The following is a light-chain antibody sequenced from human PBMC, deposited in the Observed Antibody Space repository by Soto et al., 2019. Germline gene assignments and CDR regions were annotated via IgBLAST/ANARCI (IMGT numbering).Light chain of an antibody. CDR3: PQSYSTPPHVT. CDR2: AAS. CDR1: QSISSY. Sequence: DIQMTQSPSSLSASVGDRVTITCRASQSISSYLNWYQQKPGKAPKLLIYAASSLQSGVPSRFSCSGSGTDFTLTIRRLQPEDFATYFCPQSYSTPPHVTFGQGTKVEIK. V-gene: IGKV1-39*01. J-gene: IGKJ1*01.